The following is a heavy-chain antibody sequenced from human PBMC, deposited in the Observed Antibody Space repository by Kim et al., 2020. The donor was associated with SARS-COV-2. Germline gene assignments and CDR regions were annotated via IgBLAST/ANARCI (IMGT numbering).Heavy chain of an antibody. CDR1: GFTFGDYA. CDR3: TRDAAGWFGEFNWYFDL. J-gene: IGHJ2*01. V-gene: IGHV3-49*03. CDR2: IRSKAYGGTT. D-gene: IGHD3-10*01. Sequence: GGSLRLSCTASGFTFGDYAMSWFRQAPGKGLEWVGFIRSKAYGGTTEYAASVKGRFTISRDDSKSIAYLQMNSLKTEDTAVYYCTRDAAGWFGEFNWYFDLWGRGTLVAVSS.